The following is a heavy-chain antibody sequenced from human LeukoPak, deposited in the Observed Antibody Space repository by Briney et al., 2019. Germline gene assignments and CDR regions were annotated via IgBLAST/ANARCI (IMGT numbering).Heavy chain of an antibody. CDR2: IMPIIGLE. Sequence: SVKVSCKASGGTFSSYGIRSYGITWVRQAPGQGLGWMGRIMPIIGLENYAQKFQGRVTMTADTSTGTAYMELSSLSSDDTAVYYCGRDSGDYGSGSYPPDYWGQGTQVIVSS. CDR1: GGTFSSYG. J-gene: IGHJ4*02. CDR3: GRDSGDYGSGSYPPDY. D-gene: IGHD3-10*01. V-gene: IGHV1-69*04.